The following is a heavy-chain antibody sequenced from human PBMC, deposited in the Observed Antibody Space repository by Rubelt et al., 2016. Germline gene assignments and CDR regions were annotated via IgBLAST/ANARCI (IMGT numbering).Heavy chain of an antibody. CDR3: AREGDYYYGMDV. J-gene: IGHJ6*02. Sequence: QVQLVQSGAEVKKPGASVKVSCKASGYTFTGYYMHCVRQAPGQGLEWMGRINPHSGGLNYAKKFQGRVTMTRDTSISTAYMELSRLGSDDTAVYYGAREGDYYYGMDVWGQGTTVTVSS. CDR2: INPHSGGL. V-gene: IGHV1-2*06. CDR1: GYTFTGYY. D-gene: IGHD3-16*01.